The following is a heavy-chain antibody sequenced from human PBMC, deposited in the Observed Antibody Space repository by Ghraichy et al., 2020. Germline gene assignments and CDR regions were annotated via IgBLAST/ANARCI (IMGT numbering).Heavy chain of an antibody. Sequence: SETLSLTCTVSGGSISSYYWSWIRQPPGKGLEWIGYIYYSGSTNYNPSLKSRVTISVDTSKNQFSLKLSSVTAADTAVYYCARGVFVEQWLRPALRNVGVYFDYWGQGTLVTVSS. CDR2: IYYSGST. CDR3: ARGVFVEQWLRPALRNVGVYFDY. CDR1: GGSISSYY. V-gene: IGHV4-59*01. J-gene: IGHJ4*02. D-gene: IGHD6-19*01.